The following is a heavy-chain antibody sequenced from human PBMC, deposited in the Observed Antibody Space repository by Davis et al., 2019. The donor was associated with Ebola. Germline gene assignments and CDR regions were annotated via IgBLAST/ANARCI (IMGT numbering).Heavy chain of an antibody. D-gene: IGHD3-22*01. CDR3: AKAGPTYYYDSSGYYYFDY. CDR2: ISGSGGST. CDR1: GFSFSSYA. V-gene: IGHV3-23*01. J-gene: IGHJ4*02. Sequence: GGSLRLSCAASGFSFSSYAMSWVRQAPGKGLEWVSAISGSGGSTYYADSVKGRFTISRDNSKNTLYLQMNSLRAEDTAVYYCAKAGPTYYYDSSGYYYFDYWGQGTLVTVSS.